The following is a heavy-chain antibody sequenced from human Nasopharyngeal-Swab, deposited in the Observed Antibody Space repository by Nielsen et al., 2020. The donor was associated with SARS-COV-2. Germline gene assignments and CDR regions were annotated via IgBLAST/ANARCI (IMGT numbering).Heavy chain of an antibody. J-gene: IGHJ6*02. CDR1: GFTFSSYA. Sequence: SLKISCAASGFTFSSYAMHGVRQAPGKGLEWVAVISYDGSNKYYADSVKGRFTISRDNSKNTLYLQMNSLRAEDTAVYYCARGRPKLIVVYYYYGMDVWGQGTTVTVSS. CDR2: ISYDGSNK. D-gene: IGHD3-22*01. CDR3: ARGRPKLIVVYYYYGMDV. V-gene: IGHV3-30-3*01.